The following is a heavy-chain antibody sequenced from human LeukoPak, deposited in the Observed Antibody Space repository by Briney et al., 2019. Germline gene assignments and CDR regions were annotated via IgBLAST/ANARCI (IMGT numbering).Heavy chain of an antibody. D-gene: IGHD3-10*01. CDR1: GGSISSFY. Sequence: PSETLSLTCTVSGGSISSFYWSWIRQPPGKGLEWTGYIYYSGSTKYNPSLKSRVTISVDTSKNQLSLKLRSVTATDTAVYYCARDVPRGTGYMDVWGKGTTVTVSS. CDR3: ARDVPRGTGYMDV. CDR2: IYYSGST. J-gene: IGHJ6*03. V-gene: IGHV4-59*01.